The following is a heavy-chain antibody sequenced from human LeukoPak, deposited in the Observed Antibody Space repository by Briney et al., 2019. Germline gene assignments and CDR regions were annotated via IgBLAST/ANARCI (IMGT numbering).Heavy chain of an antibody. CDR1: GGSISSSSYY. J-gene: IGHJ3*02. D-gene: IGHD3-22*01. V-gene: IGHV4-39*01. CDR2: IYYSGST. Sequence: PSETLSLTCTVSGGSISSSSYYWGWIRQPPGKGLEWIGSIYYSGSTYYSPSLKSRVTISVDTSKNQFSLKLSSVTAADTAVYYCASRDSSGYYSLGAFDIWGQGTMVTVSS. CDR3: ASRDSSGYYSLGAFDI.